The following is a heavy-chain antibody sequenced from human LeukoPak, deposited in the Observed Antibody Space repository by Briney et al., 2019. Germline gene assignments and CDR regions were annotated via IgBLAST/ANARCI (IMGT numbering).Heavy chain of an antibody. D-gene: IGHD2-15*01. CDR3: ARAREDCSGGSCYLPTEFDY. CDR1: GFTFSSYG. Sequence: PGRSLRLSCAASGFTFSSYGMHWVRQAPGKGLEWVAVIWYDGSNKYYADSVKGRFTISRDNSKNTLYLQMNGLRAEDTAVYYCARAREDCSGGSCYLPTEFDYWGQGTLVTVSS. J-gene: IGHJ4*02. V-gene: IGHV3-33*01. CDR2: IWYDGSNK.